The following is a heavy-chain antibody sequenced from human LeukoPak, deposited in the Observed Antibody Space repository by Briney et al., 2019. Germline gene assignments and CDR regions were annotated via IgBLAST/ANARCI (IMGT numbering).Heavy chain of an antibody. CDR1: GYTFTGYY. CDR3: ARVSPPHTLNLYYYDSSGYFRGPVTFDY. V-gene: IGHV1-18*04. CDR2: ISAYNGNT. J-gene: IGHJ4*02. Sequence: ASVKVSCKASGYTFTGYYMHWVRQAPGQGLEWMGWISAYNGNTNYAQKLQGRVTMTTDTSTSTAYMELRSLRSDDTAVYYCARVSPPHTLNLYYYDSSGYFRGPVTFDYWGQGTLVTVSS. D-gene: IGHD3-22*01.